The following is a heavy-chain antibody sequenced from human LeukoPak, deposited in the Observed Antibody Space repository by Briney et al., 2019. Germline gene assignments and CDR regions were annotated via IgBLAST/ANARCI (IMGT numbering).Heavy chain of an antibody. J-gene: IGHJ4*02. V-gene: IGHV3-21*01. CDR3: ARDGSAYYDILTGYPY. CDR2: ISSSSSYI. CDR1: GFTFSSYS. Sequence: RGSLRLSCAASGFTFSSYSMTWVRQAPGKGLEWVSSISSSSSYIYYADSVKGRFTISRDNAKNSLYLQMNSLRAEDTAVYYCARDGSAYYDILTGYPYWGQGTLVTVSS. D-gene: IGHD3-9*01.